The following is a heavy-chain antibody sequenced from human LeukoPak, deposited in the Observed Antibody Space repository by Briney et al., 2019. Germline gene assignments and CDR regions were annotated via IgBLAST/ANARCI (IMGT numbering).Heavy chain of an antibody. CDR1: GFTFSDYA. Sequence: PGGSLRLSCAASGFTFSDYAMHWVRQAPGKGLEWVAIISYDASNKYSADSVKGRFTISRDNSKNTLYLQMNSLRAEDTAVYYCARDNSARPEDHWGQGTLVTVSS. D-gene: IGHD6-6*01. V-gene: IGHV3-30*03. J-gene: IGHJ4*02. CDR2: ISYDASNK. CDR3: ARDNSARPEDH.